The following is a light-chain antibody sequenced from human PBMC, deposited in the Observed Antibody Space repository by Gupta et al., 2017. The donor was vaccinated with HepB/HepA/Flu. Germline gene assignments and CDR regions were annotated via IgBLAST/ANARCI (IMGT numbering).Light chain of an antibody. J-gene: IGKJ3*01. CDR2: ATS. CDR1: QSLSDTY. Sequence: EIVLTQSPGTLSVSPGERATLSCRASQSLSDTYLAWYQQKPGQAPRLVIYATSNRATGIPDRFSGSGSVADFTLTISRLEPEDFAVYYCQQYSTSSFTCGPGTKVDIK. V-gene: IGKV3-20*01. CDR3: QQYSTSSFT.